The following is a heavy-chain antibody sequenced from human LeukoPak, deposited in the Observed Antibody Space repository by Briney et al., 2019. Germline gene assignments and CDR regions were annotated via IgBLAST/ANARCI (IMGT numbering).Heavy chain of an antibody. J-gene: IGHJ4*02. D-gene: IGHD5-18*01. CDR2: ISSSSSTI. V-gene: IGHV3-48*04. CDR1: GFTFSSYS. CDR3: ARGRGYNYGYSDY. Sequence: GGSLRLSCAASGFTFSSYSMNWVRQAPGKGLEWISYISSSSSTIDCADSVKGRFTISRDSAKNSLYLQMNSLRAEDTAVYYCARGRGYNYGYSDYWGQGTLVTVSS.